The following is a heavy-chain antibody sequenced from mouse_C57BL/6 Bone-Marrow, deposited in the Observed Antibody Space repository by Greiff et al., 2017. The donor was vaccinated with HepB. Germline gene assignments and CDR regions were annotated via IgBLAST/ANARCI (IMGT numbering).Heavy chain of an antibody. J-gene: IGHJ1*03. V-gene: IGHV1-78*01. CDR3: AIHLSGSSYGRYFDV. Sequence: VQLQQSDAELVKPGASVKISCKVSGYTFTDHTIHWMKQRPGQGLEWIGYIYPRDGSTKYNEKFKGKATLTAAKSTSTAYMQLNSLTDEDSAVYLCAIHLSGSSYGRYFDVWGTGTTVTVSS. CDR2: IYPRDGST. CDR1: GYTFTDHT. D-gene: IGHD1-1*01.